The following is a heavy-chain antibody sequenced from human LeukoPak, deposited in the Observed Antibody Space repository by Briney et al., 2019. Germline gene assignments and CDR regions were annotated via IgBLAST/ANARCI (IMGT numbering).Heavy chain of an antibody. V-gene: IGHV4-39*07. D-gene: IGHD4-23*01. CDR1: GGSISSSSYY. Sequence: SETLSLTCTVSGGSISSSSYYWGWIRQPPGKGLEWIGSIYYSGSTYYNPSLKSRVTMSVDTSKNQFSLKLSSVTAADTAVYYCARARWAPYYMDVWGKGTTVTVSS. CDR3: ARARWAPYYMDV. J-gene: IGHJ6*03. CDR2: IYYSGST.